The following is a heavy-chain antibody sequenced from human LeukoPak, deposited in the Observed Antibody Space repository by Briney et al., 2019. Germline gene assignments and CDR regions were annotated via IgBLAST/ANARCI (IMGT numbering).Heavy chain of an antibody. CDR2: INPNSGGT. V-gene: IGHV1-2*02. CDR3: ARESSIPGDY. J-gene: IGHJ4*02. CDR1: GYTFTGYY. D-gene: IGHD2-2*01. Sequence: GASVKVSCKASGYTFTGYYMHWVRQAPGQELERMGWINPNSGGTNYAQEYEGRVNMTRDTSISTAYMELSRLRSDDTAVYYCARESSIPGDYWGQGTLVTVSS.